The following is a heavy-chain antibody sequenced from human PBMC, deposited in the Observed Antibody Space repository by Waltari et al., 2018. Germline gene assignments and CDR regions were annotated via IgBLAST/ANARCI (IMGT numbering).Heavy chain of an antibody. V-gene: IGHV4-39*01. CDR2: IYYSGST. Sequence: QLQLQESGPGLVKPSETLSLTCTVSGGSISSSRYYWGWIRQPPGKGLEWIGSIYYSGSTYDNPSLKSRVTISVDTSKNQFSLKLSSVTAADTAVYYCAKHDYGDYNFAYWGQGTLVTVSS. D-gene: IGHD4-17*01. CDR1: GGSISSSRYY. CDR3: AKHDYGDYNFAY. J-gene: IGHJ4*02.